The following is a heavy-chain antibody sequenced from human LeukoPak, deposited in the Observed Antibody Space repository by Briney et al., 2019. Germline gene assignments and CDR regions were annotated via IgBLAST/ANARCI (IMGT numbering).Heavy chain of an antibody. Sequence: GGSLRLSCAASGFTFSSYAMSWVRQAPGKGLEWVSLITSDGRSTRYADSVKGRFTISRDNNKDSLYLQMNSLRTEDTAFYYCAKDKSGSIDYWGQGTLVTVSS. CDR3: AKDKSGSIDY. CDR2: ITSDGRST. V-gene: IGHV3-43*02. CDR1: GFTFSSYA. J-gene: IGHJ4*02. D-gene: IGHD5-12*01.